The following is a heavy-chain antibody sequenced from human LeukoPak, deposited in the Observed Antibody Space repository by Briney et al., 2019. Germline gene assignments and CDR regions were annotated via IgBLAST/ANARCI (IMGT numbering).Heavy chain of an antibody. D-gene: IGHD3-10*01. J-gene: IGHJ4*02. Sequence: PGGSLRLSCAASGFTFSSYSMNWVRQAPGKGLEWVSVIYSGGSTYYADSVKGRFTISRDNSKNTLYLQMNSLRAEDTAVYYCARGGGSYYFDYWGQGTLVTVSS. V-gene: IGHV3-53*01. CDR3: ARGGGSYYFDY. CDR2: IYSGGST. CDR1: GFTFSSYS.